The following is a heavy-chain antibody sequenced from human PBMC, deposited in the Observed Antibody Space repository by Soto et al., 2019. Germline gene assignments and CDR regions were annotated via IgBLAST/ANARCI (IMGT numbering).Heavy chain of an antibody. J-gene: IGHJ6*02. D-gene: IGHD2-15*01. V-gene: IGHV1-69*06. Sequence: QVQLVQSGAEVKKPGSSVKVSCKASGGTFSSYAISWVRQAPGQGLEWMGAIIPIFGTANYAQKFQGRVTITADKSTSTAYMELSSLRSEDTAVYYCAREMAPAAGYYYGMDVWGQGTTVTVSS. CDR3: AREMAPAAGYYYGMDV. CDR1: GGTFSSYA. CDR2: IIPIFGTA.